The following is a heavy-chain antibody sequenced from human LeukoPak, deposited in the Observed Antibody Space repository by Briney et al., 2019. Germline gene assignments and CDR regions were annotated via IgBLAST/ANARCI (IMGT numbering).Heavy chain of an antibody. V-gene: IGHV3-23*01. CDR1: EFTFSSYA. D-gene: IGHD2-15*01. CDR3: AKDQRVETAGDAFDV. J-gene: IGHJ3*01. Sequence: GGSLRLSCAASEFTFSSYAMSWVRQAPGKGLKWVSGISGRGLSTYHADSVRGRFTISRDNSKNTLYLQMSSLRVEDTAVYYCAKDQRVETAGDAFDVWGQGTMVTVSS. CDR2: ISGRGLST.